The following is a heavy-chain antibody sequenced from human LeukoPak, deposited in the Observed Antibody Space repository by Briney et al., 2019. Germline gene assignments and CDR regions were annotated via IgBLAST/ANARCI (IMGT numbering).Heavy chain of an antibody. CDR2: INPKTGGT. CDR1: GYTFTGYY. V-gene: IGHV1-2*02. J-gene: IGHJ4*02. D-gene: IGHD2-2*01. Sequence: VASVKVSCKASGYTFTGYYMHWVRQAPGQGLEWMGWINPKTGGTNYGHTFQGRVTMTRDTSISTAYMELSRLTSDDTTVYYCARGECTGTSCYFFDYWGQGTLVTVSS. CDR3: ARGECTGTSCYFFDY.